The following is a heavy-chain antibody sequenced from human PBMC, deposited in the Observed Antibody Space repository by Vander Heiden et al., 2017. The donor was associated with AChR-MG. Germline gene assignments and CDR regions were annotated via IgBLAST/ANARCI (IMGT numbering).Heavy chain of an antibody. Sequence: QVQLQQWGAGLLKPSETLSLTCAVYGGSFSGYYWSWIRQPPGKGLEWIGEINHSGSTNYNPSLKSRVTISVDTSKNQFSLKLSSVTAADTAVYYCARGHALSGSSKGLFDYWGQGTLVTVSS. J-gene: IGHJ4*02. CDR2: INHSGST. CDR3: ARGHALSGSSKGLFDY. CDR1: GGSFSGYY. D-gene: IGHD1-26*01. V-gene: IGHV4-34*01.